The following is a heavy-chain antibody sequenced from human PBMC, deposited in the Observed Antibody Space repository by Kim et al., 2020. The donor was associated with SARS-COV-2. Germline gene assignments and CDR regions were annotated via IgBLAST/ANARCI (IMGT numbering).Heavy chain of an antibody. V-gene: IGHV3-53*01. J-gene: IGHJ6*02. Sequence: GGSLRLSCAASGFTVSSNYMSWVRQAPGKGLEWVSVIYSGGSTYYADSVKGRFTISRDNSKNTLYLQMNSLRAEDTAVYYCARGWAYCGGDCPLTDGMDVWGQGTTVTVSS. CDR3: ARGWAYCGGDCPLTDGMDV. CDR1: GFTVSSNY. D-gene: IGHD2-21*02. CDR2: IYSGGST.